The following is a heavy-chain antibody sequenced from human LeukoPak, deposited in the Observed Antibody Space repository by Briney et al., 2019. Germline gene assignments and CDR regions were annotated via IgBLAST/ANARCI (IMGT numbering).Heavy chain of an antibody. D-gene: IGHD6-13*01. V-gene: IGHV4-38-2*02. CDR3: ARVYYSNSYDYWYFDL. Sequence: PSETLSLTCTVSGYSISSGYYWGWIRQPPGKGLEWTGSIDHSGSTYYNPSLKSRITISVDTSKNQFSLKLSSVTAADTAVYYCARVYYSNSYDYWYFDLWGRGTLVTVSS. CDR1: GYSISSGYY. CDR2: IDHSGST. J-gene: IGHJ2*01.